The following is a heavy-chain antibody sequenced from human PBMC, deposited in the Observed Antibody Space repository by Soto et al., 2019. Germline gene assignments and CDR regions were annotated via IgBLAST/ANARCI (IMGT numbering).Heavy chain of an antibody. CDR3: ARXGYYYGSGSYYTASMDV. V-gene: IGHV4-4*07. D-gene: IGHD3-10*01. CDR2: IYISGST. Sequence: PSETLSLTCTVSGGSISSYYWSWIRQPAGKGLEWIGRIYISGSTNYNPSLKSRVTMSVDTSKNQFSLKLSSVTAADTAVYYCARXGYYYGSGSYYTASMDVWGPGTTVTVSS. J-gene: IGHJ6*02. CDR1: GGSISSYY.